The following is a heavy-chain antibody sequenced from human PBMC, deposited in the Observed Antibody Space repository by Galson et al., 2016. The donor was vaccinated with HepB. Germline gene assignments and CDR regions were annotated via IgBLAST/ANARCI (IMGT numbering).Heavy chain of an antibody. D-gene: IGHD4-17*01. CDR1: RFTFSRNA. Sequence: SLRLSCAASRFTFSRNAMHWVHQAPGKGLDWVAAISYDGRDKYYADSVKGRFTISRDNSRNMVYLEMNSLRPEDTAVYYCARDPYGDNDAFDIWGQGTMVSVSS. CDR3: ARDPYGDNDAFDI. CDR2: ISYDGRDK. J-gene: IGHJ3*02. V-gene: IGHV3-30-3*01.